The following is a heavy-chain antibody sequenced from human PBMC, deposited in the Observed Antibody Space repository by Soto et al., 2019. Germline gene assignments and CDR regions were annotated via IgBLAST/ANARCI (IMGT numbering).Heavy chain of an antibody. CDR2: ISAYNGNT. D-gene: IGHD3-10*01. CDR3: ARVGSGSYYRHYDYYYYMVV. Sequence: QVQLVQSGAEVKKPGASVKVSCKASGYTFTSYGISWVRQAPGQGLEWMGWISAYNGNTNYAQKVPGRVTMAADTSTSTAYMELRSLRSDDTAVYYCARVGSGSYYRHYDYYYYMVVWGKGTTVTVSS. CDR1: GYTFTSYG. J-gene: IGHJ6*03. V-gene: IGHV1-18*01.